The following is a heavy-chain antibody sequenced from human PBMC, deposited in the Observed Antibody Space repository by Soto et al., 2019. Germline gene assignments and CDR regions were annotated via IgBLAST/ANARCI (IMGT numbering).Heavy chain of an antibody. CDR3: ARGGSIFGAVKIPFEY. V-gene: IGHV1-2*02. J-gene: IGHJ4*02. CDR2: ISPNNGDT. CDR1: GYTFTDHF. Sequence: QVQLVQSGAEVKKPEASVKVSCKASGYTFTDHFLHWMRQAPGQRLEWMGWISPNNGDTHYAQRFQGRVTVTRHTSISTAYLELSRLTSDDTAVYYCARGGSIFGAVKIPFEYWGQGTLVAV. D-gene: IGHD3-3*01.